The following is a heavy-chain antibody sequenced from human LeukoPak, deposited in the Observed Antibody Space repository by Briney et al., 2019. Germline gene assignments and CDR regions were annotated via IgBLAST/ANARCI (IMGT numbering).Heavy chain of an antibody. D-gene: IGHD3-22*01. CDR3: AREPDYDSSGYYYGDAFDI. CDR1: GGSISSYY. Sequence: SETLSLTCTVSGGSISSYYWSWIRQPAGKGLEWIGRIYTSGSTNYNPSLKSRVTMSVDTSKNQFSLKLSSVTAADTAVYYCAREPDYDSSGYYYGDAFDIWGQGTMVTVSS. J-gene: IGHJ3*02. V-gene: IGHV4-4*07. CDR2: IYTSGST.